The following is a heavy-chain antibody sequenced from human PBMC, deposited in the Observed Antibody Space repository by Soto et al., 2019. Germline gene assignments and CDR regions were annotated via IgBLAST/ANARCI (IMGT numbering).Heavy chain of an antibody. J-gene: IGHJ4*02. CDR3: ARAPRITGTTPPFDY. CDR1: VYTFTSYD. D-gene: IGHD1-7*01. Sequence: QVQLVQSGAEVKKPGASVKVSCKASVYTFTSYDMHWVRQAPGQRLEWMGWINAGNGNTKYSQKFQGRVTITRDTSASTAYMELSSLRSEDTAVYYCARAPRITGTTPPFDYWGQGTLVTVSS. CDR2: INAGNGNT. V-gene: IGHV1-3*01.